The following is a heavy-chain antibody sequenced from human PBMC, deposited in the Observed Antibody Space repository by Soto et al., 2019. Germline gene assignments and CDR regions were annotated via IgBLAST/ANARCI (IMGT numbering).Heavy chain of an antibody. CDR2: ISSSGETV. CDR3: AREGFYAMDV. V-gene: IGHV3-48*03. D-gene: IGHD2-2*01. Sequence: PGGSLRLSCEVSGFTFSSYEMNWVRQAPGKGLEWVAYISSSGETVYYAGSVQGRFTISRDNAKNSLYLQMSSLGAEDTAVYYCAREGFYAMDVWGQGTTVTVSS. CDR1: GFTFSSYE. J-gene: IGHJ6*02.